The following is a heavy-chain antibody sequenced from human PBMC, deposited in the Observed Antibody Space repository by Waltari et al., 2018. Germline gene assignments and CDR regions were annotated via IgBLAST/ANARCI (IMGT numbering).Heavy chain of an antibody. J-gene: IGHJ6*02. V-gene: IGHV3-66*01. CDR2: IYSGGNT. CDR1: GFTVSNNY. Sequence: EVQLVESGGGLVQPGGSLRLSCAASGFTVSNNYMKWVRQALGQGLEWVSLIYSGGNTYYADAVKGRFTTSRDNSKNTLYLQMNSLRAEDSAVYYCARDGNGGGVWGRGTTVTVSS. D-gene: IGHD3-16*01. CDR3: ARDGNGGGV.